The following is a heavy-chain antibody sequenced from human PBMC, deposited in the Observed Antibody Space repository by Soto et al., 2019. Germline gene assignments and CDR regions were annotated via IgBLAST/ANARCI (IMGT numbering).Heavy chain of an antibody. CDR1: GFSFSNTW. CDR2: INSDGTTT. CDR3: ATDGSYAQHV. D-gene: IGHD3-16*01. Sequence: EVQLVVSAGGLVQPGGSLRLSCAASGFSFSNTWMHWVRQAPGKGLVWVSYINSDGTTTTYADSVKGRFTISRDNAKNTVHLQMNSLRAEDTAVYYCATDGSYAQHVWGQGTTVTVSS. J-gene: IGHJ6*02. V-gene: IGHV3-74*01.